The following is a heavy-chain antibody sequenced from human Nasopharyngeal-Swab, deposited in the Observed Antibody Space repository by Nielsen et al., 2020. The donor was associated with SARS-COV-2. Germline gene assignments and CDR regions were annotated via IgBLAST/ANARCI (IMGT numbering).Heavy chain of an antibody. CDR2: IYYSGST. CDR3: ARAGDAYDFWSGYPDYYGMDV. V-gene: IGHV4-61*01. CDR1: GGSISSSSYY. D-gene: IGHD3-3*01. J-gene: IGHJ6*02. Sequence: SETLSLTCTVSGGSISSSSYYWSWIRQPPGKGLEWIGYIYYSGSTNYNPSLKSRVTISVDTSKNQFSLKLSSVTAADTAVYYCARAGDAYDFWSGYPDYYGMDVWGQGTTVTVSS.